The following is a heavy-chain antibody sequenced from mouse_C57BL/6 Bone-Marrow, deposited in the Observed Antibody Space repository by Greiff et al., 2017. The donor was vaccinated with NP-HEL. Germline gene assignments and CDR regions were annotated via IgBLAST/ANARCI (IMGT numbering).Heavy chain of an antibody. CDR1: GYTFTSYW. D-gene: IGHD1-1*01. V-gene: IGHV1-64*01. J-gene: IGHJ2*01. CDR2: IHPNSGST. CDR3: ARGRGNLLLHVYYCDY. Sequence: QVQLQQPGAELVKPGASVKLSCKASGYTFTSYWMHWVKQRPGQGLEWIGMIHPNSGSTNYNEKVKSKATLTVDKSSSTAYMQLSSLTSEDSAVYYCARGRGNLLLHVYYCDYWGQGTTLTVSS.